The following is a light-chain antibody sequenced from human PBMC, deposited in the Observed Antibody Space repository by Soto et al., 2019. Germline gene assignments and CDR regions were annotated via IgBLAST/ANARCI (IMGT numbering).Light chain of an antibody. Sequence: DIQMTQSPSTLSASVGDRVTITCRASQSISSWLAWYQHKPGKAPKLLISDASNLESGVPSRFSGSGSGTEFTLTISSLQPDDFAIYYCQQYHNYPRTFGQGTEVEIK. CDR1: QSISSW. CDR3: QQYHNYPRT. CDR2: DAS. V-gene: IGKV1-5*01. J-gene: IGKJ1*01.